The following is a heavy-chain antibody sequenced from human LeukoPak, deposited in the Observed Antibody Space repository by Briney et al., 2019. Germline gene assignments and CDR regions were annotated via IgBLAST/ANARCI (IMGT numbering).Heavy chain of an antibody. Sequence: SETLSLTCAVSGGSISSGGYSWSWIRQPPGKGLEWIGYIFHSGSTYYNPSLKSRVTISVDTSKNQFSLKLNSVTAADTAVYYCARPPVSIAARRGGAFDIWGQGTMVTVSS. CDR2: IFHSGST. V-gene: IGHV4-30-2*01. CDR1: GGSISSGGYS. J-gene: IGHJ3*02. D-gene: IGHD6-6*01. CDR3: ARPPVSIAARRGGAFDI.